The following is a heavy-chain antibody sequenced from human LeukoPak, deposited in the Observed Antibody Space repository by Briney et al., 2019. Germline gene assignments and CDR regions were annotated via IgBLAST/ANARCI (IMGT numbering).Heavy chain of an antibody. D-gene: IGHD6-19*01. V-gene: IGHV3-23*01. CDR2: ISGSGSST. CDR1: GFTFSSYA. J-gene: IGHJ4*02. CDR3: AKDTPVPGTIRKFDY. Sequence: GGSLRLSCAASGFTFSSYAMSWVRQAPGKGLEWVSAISGSGSSTYYADSVKGRFTISRDNSKNTLYLQMNSLRAEDTAVYYCAKDTPVPGTIRKFDYWGQGTLVTVSS.